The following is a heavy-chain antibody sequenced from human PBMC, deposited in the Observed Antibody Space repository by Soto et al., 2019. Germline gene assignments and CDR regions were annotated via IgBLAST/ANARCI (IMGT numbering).Heavy chain of an antibody. CDR1: GYTFTSYD. Sequence: GASVKVSCKASGYTFTSYDINWVRQATGQGLEWMGWMNPNSGNTGYAQKFQGRVTMTRNTSISTAYMELSSLRSEDTAVYYCARGPYGDYLPGFSGDYWGQGTLVTVSS. J-gene: IGHJ4*02. V-gene: IGHV1-8*01. CDR2: MNPNSGNT. CDR3: ARGPYGDYLPGFSGDY. D-gene: IGHD4-17*01.